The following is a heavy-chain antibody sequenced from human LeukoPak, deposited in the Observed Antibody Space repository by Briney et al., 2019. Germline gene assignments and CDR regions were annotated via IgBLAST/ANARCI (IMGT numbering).Heavy chain of an antibody. Sequence: PGGSLRLSCAASGFTFSDYYMSWIRQAPGKGLEWVSHISSPGTTTLYADSVKGRFTISRDNAKNSLHLQMNTLRADDTAVYYCATGKVGLYYYYMDVWGKGTTVTVSS. J-gene: IGHJ6*03. CDR3: ATGKVGLYYYYMDV. CDR2: ISSPGTTT. D-gene: IGHD1-26*01. CDR1: GFTFSDYY. V-gene: IGHV3-11*04.